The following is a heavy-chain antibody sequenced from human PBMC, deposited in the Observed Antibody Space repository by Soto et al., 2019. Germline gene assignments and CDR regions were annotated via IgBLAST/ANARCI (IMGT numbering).Heavy chain of an antibody. V-gene: IGHV4-59*01. CDR3: ARHNGDYVNNYYYGMDV. Sequence: SGSVSLPCTVTGRPISGYYWRWVRQPPGQGLEWIGYLFFSENTIYNPSLESRVTMSVDASKNQFSLRLDSVTAADTAVYYCARHNGDYVNNYYYGMDVWGQGTTVTVSS. CDR1: GRPISGYY. D-gene: IGHD4-17*01. CDR2: LFFSENT. J-gene: IGHJ6*02.